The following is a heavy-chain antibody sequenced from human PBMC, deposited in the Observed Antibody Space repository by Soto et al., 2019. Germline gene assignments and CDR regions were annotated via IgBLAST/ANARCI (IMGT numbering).Heavy chain of an antibody. CDR1: GFTFSSYG. J-gene: IGHJ4*02. D-gene: IGHD3-22*01. CDR2: ISYDGSNK. CDR3: AKDQGRSGYGPLDY. Sequence: PVGSLRFSCAASGFTFSSYGMHWVRQAPGKGLEWVAVISYDGSNKYYADSVKGRFTISRDNSKNTLYLQMNSLRAEDTAVYYCAKDQGRSGYGPLDYWGQGTLVTVSS. V-gene: IGHV3-30*18.